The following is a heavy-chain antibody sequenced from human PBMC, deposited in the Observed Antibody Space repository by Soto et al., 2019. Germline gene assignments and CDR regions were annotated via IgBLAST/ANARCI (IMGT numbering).Heavy chain of an antibody. CDR2: ISGSGGST. V-gene: IGHV3-23*01. Sequence: EVQLLESGGGLVQPGGSLRLSCAASGFTFSSYAMSWVRQAPGKGLEWVSAISGSGGSTYYADSVKGRFTISRDNSKNTLYLQMTGRRPEDRAVYYCAKTPPMPAAGTWFAPWAREPWSPSPQ. CDR3: AKTPPMPAAGTWFAP. J-gene: IGHJ5*02. CDR1: GFTFSSYA. D-gene: IGHD6-13*01.